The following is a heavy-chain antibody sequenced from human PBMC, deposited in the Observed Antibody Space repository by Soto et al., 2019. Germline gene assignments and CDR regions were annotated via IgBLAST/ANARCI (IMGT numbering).Heavy chain of an antibody. D-gene: IGHD1-1*01. CDR1: GYIFTTYG. Sequence: QVHLVQSGAEVKKPGASVKVSCKGSGYIFTTYGITWVRQAPGQGLEGLGWISAHNGTTNYPQKLQGRVTVTRDTSTSTAYMELRNLRSDDTAVYYCARGRYGDYWGQGALVTVSS. CDR3: ARGRYGDY. J-gene: IGHJ4*02. CDR2: ISAHNGTT. V-gene: IGHV1-18*01.